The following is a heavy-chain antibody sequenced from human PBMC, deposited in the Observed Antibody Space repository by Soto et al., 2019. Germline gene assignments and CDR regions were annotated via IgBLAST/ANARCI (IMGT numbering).Heavy chain of an antibody. CDR1: GFSLSTSGVG. CDR3: TRVMTTVTKE. J-gene: IGHJ4*02. D-gene: IGHD4-17*01. Sequence: QITLKESGPTLVKPTQTLTLTCTFSGFSLSTSGVGVGWIRQPPGKALEWLALIYWDDDKRYTPSLKSRLTITKDISKHQVVLTMTNMDPVDTGRYYCTRVMTTVTKEWGEGTLVTVSS. V-gene: IGHV2-5*02. CDR2: IYWDDDK.